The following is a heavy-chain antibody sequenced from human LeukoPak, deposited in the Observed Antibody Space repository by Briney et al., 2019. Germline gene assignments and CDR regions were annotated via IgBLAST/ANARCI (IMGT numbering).Heavy chain of an antibody. CDR1: GHTLSELA. CDR3: AYRPPGDESFDI. Sequence: ASVKVSCKVSGHTLSELAMHWVRQATGKGLEWMGGFDPEDGETIYAQKFQGRVTMTEDTSTDTAYMELSSLRSEDTAVYYCAYRPPGDESFDIWGQGTMVPVPS. CDR2: FDPEDGET. V-gene: IGHV1-24*01. D-gene: IGHD3-16*01. J-gene: IGHJ3*02.